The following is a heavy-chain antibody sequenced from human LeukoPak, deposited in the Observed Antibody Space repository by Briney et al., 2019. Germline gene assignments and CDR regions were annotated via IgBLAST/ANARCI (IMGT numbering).Heavy chain of an antibody. V-gene: IGHV3-74*01. D-gene: IGHD2-15*01. CDR3: AKFAQRYCSGGSCHPFDY. J-gene: IGHJ4*02. CDR1: EFTFSSYW. CDR2: INSDGSST. Sequence: GGSLRLSCAASEFTFSSYWMHWVRHAPGKGLVWVSRINSDGSSTSYADSVKGRFTISRDNAKKTLYLQMNSLRAEDTAAYYCAKFAQRYCSGGSCHPFDYWGQGTLVTVSS.